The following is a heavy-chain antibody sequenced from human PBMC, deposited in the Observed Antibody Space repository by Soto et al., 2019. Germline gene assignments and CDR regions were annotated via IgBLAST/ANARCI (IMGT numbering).Heavy chain of an antibody. D-gene: IGHD5-18*01. V-gene: IGHV5-10-1*01. J-gene: IGHJ6*02. Sequence: PGESLKISCKGSGYSFTSYWISWVRQMPGKGLEWMGRIDPSDSYTNYSPSFQGHVTISADKSISTAYLQWSSLKASDTAMYYCARRTPLGYSYGYYYYYGMDVWGQGTTVTVSS. CDR2: IDPSDSYT. CDR1: GYSFTSYW. CDR3: ARRTPLGYSYGYYYYYGMDV.